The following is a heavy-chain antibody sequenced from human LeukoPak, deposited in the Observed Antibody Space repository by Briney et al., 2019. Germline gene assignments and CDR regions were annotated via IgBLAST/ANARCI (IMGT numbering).Heavy chain of an antibody. D-gene: IGHD3-22*01. CDR3: ARDRAYYYDSSGYYYYYYMDV. CDR2: INPSGGST. CDR1: GYTFTSYY. Sequence: ASVKVSCKASGYTFTSYYMHWVRQAPGQGLEWMGIINPSGGSTSYAQKFQGRVTMTRDTSTSTVYMELSSLRSEDTAVYYCARDRAYYYDSSGYYYYYYMDVWGQGTLVTVSS. J-gene: IGHJ6*03. V-gene: IGHV1-46*01.